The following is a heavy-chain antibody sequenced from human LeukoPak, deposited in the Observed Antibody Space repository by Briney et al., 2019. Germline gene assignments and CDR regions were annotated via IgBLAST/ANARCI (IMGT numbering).Heavy chain of an antibody. V-gene: IGHV4-31*03. Sequence: PSQTLSLTCTVSGGSISSGGYYWSWIRQHPGKGLEWIGYIYYSGSTYYNPSLKSRVTISVDMSKNQFSLKLSSVTAADTAVYYCASSSGSTRTIDYWGQGTLVTVSS. CDR1: GGSISSGGYY. CDR2: IYYSGST. D-gene: IGHD3-22*01. CDR3: ASSSGSTRTIDY. J-gene: IGHJ4*02.